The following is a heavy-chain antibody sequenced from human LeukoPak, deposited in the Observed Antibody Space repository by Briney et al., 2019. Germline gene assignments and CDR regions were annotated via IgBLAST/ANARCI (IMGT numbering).Heavy chain of an antibody. D-gene: IGHD5-18*01. CDR1: GGTFSSYA. CDR3: ASGVYSYGLFDY. V-gene: IGHV1-69*13. J-gene: IGHJ4*02. CDR2: IIPIFGTA. Sequence: ASVKVSCKASGGTFSSYAISWVRQAPGQGLEWMGGIIPIFGTANYAQKFQGRVTITADESTSTAYMELSSLRSEDTAVYYCASGVYSYGLFDYWGQGTLVTVSS.